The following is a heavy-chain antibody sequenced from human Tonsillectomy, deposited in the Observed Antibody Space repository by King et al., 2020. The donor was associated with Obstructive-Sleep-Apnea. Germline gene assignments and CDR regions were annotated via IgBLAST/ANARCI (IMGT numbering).Heavy chain of an antibody. Sequence: QLQESGPGLVKSSETLSLTCTVSGGSISSYYWSWIRQPAGKGLEWIGRIYTSGSTNYNPSLTSRVTMSLDTSKNQSSLKLSSVTAADTAVYYCARVGETTYYYYGMDVWGQGTTVTVSS. D-gene: IGHD1-26*01. CDR2: IYTSGST. CDR3: ARVGETTYYYYGMDV. CDR1: GGSISSYY. V-gene: IGHV4-4*07. J-gene: IGHJ6*02.